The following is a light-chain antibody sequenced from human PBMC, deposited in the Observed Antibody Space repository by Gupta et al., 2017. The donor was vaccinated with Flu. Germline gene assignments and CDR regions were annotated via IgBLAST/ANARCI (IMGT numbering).Light chain of an antibody. V-gene: IGKV3-20*01. CDR1: QNIKSNS. J-gene: IGKJ1*01. Sequence: EIVLTQAPGTMSLSPGERATLTCSASQNIKSNSLAWYQQNGGQAPRLLIYARSSRATGIPDRFSVSGSGTDFTLSVSRLEPEDFAVYYCHQDGYSFGTFGQGTKVEVK. CDR3: HQDGYSFGT. CDR2: ARS.